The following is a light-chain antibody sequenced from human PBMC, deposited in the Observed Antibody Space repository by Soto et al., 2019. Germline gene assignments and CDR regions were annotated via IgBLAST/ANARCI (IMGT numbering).Light chain of an antibody. J-gene: IGKJ2*01. CDR3: QQSRNWYT. CDR2: GAS. Sequence: EIVLTQSPATLSVSPGERATLSCRASQSVDTHLHGYQQKPGQAPRLLIYGASTRATGVPARFSGSGSGTEFTRTINSLQSEDCAVYYCQQSRNWYTFGQGTELEIK. CDR1: QSVDTH. V-gene: IGKV3-15*01.